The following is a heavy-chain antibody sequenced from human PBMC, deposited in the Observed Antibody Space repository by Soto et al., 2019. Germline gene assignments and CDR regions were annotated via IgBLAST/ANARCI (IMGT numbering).Heavy chain of an antibody. CDR3: ARRYSSAFDY. J-gene: IGHJ4*02. CDR1: GGSISSYY. CDR2: IYYSGTT. Sequence: SETLSLTCTVSGGSISSYYWSWIRQPPGKGLEWIGYIYYSGTTNYNPSLKSRVTISVDTSKIQFSLKLSSVTAADTAVYYCARRYSSAFDYWGQGTLVTVSS. V-gene: IGHV4-59*08. D-gene: IGHD6-19*01.